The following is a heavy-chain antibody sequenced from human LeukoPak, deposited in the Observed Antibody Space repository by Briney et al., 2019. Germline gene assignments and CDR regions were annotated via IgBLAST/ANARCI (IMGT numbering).Heavy chain of an antibody. V-gene: IGHV3-23*01. D-gene: IGHD6-19*01. Sequence: GGSLRLSCAASGFTFSSYAMSWVRQAPGKGLEWVSGISGSGGNTYYADAVKGRFTISRDNSKNTLYLQMNSLRADDTAVYYCANGYSSGGGFDYWGQGTLVTVSS. CDR3: ANGYSSGGGFDY. CDR1: GFTFSSYA. J-gene: IGHJ4*02. CDR2: ISGSGGNT.